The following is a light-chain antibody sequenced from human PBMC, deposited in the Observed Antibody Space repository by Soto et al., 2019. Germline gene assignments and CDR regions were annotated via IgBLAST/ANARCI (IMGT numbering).Light chain of an antibody. J-gene: IGKJ2*01. CDR2: GAS. CDR1: QSVTSNY. CDR3: QQYGSSPAT. V-gene: IGKV3-20*01. Sequence: EIVLTQSPGTLSLSPGERATLSCRASQSVTSNYLAWYQQKPGQAPGLLIYGASSRATGIPDRFIGSGSGTDVTLTISRLEPEDFAVYYCQQYGSSPATFGQGTKLEIK.